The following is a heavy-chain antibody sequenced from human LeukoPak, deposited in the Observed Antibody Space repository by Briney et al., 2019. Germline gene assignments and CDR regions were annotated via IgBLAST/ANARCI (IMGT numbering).Heavy chain of an antibody. CDR3: AKDRWEQWLGVSYYDYGMDV. Sequence: PGGSLRLSCAASGFTFSSCAMSGVRQAPGKGLEWVSGISGGGGGTNYADSVKGRFTISRDNPKNTLYLEMNHLRVEDTAVYYCAKDRWEQWLGVSYYDYGMDVWGKGTTVTVSS. J-gene: IGHJ6*04. CDR2: ISGGGGGT. CDR1: GFTFSSCA. D-gene: IGHD6-19*01. V-gene: IGHV3-23*01.